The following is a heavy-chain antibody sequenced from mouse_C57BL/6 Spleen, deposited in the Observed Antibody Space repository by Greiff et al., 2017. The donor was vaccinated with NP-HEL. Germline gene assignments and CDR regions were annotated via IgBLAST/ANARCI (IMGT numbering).Heavy chain of an antibody. Sequence: VQLQQSGAELVKPGASVKLSCKASGYTFTEYTIHWVKQRSGQGLEWIGWFYPGSGSIKYNEKFKDKATLTADKASSTVYMELSRLTSEDSAVYFCARDEDALYGSRPYWYIDVWGTGTTVTVSS. CDR3: ARDEDALYGSRPYWYIDV. D-gene: IGHD1-1*01. V-gene: IGHV1-62-2*01. CDR1: GYTFTEYT. J-gene: IGHJ1*03. CDR2: FYPGSGSI.